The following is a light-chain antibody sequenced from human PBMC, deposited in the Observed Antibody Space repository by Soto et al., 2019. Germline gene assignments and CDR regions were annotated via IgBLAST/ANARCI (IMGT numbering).Light chain of an antibody. J-gene: IGLJ1*01. CDR3: AAWDDSLNGPV. V-gene: IGLV1-44*01. Sequence: QSVLTQPPSASGTPGQRVTISCSGSSSNIGINTVNWYLQLPGTAPKLLIYSSNHRPSGVPDRFSCSKSGTSASLAISGLQSADESDYYCAAWDDSLNGPVFGTGTKLTVL. CDR1: SSNIGINT. CDR2: SSN.